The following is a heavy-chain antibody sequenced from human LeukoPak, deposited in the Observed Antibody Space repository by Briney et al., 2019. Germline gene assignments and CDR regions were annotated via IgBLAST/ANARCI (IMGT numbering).Heavy chain of an antibody. CDR3: ASGGWVVVPAAIYYFDY. CDR1: GGSFSGYY. CDR2: INHSGST. Sequence: SETLSLTCAVYGGSFSGYYWSRIRQPPGKGLEWIGEINHSGSTNYNPSLKSRVTISVDTSKNQFSLKLSSVTAADTAVYYCASGGWVVVPAAIYYFDYWGQGTLVTVSS. D-gene: IGHD2-2*01. J-gene: IGHJ4*02. V-gene: IGHV4-34*01.